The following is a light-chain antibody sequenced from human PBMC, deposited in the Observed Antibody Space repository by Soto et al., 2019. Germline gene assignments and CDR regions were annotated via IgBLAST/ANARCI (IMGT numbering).Light chain of an antibody. CDR1: SGHSSYA. CDR2: LNSDGSH. CDR3: QTWGTGPWV. V-gene: IGLV4-69*01. J-gene: IGLJ3*02. Sequence: QAVVTQSPSASASLGASVKLTCTLSSGHSSYAIAWHQQQPEKGPRYLMKLNSDGSHSKGDGIPDRFSGSSSGAERYLTISSLQSEGEADYYCQTWGTGPWVFGGGTKVTVL.